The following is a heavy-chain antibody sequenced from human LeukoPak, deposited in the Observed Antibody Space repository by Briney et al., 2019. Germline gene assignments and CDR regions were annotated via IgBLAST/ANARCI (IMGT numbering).Heavy chain of an antibody. CDR3: ASFIRFLEWLSLDYFDY. CDR2: IYYSGST. Sequence: SETLSLACTVSGGSISSSSYYWGWIRQPPGKGLEWIGSIYYSGSTYYNPSLKSRVTISVDTSKNQFSLKLSSVTAADTAVYYCASFIRFLEWLSLDYFDYWGQGTLVTVSS. V-gene: IGHV4-39*01. J-gene: IGHJ4*02. CDR1: GGSISSSSYY. D-gene: IGHD3-3*01.